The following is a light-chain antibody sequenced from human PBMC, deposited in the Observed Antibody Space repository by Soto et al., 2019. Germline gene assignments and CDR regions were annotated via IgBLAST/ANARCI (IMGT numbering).Light chain of an antibody. CDR1: SSDVGGYNY. CDR2: DVS. CDR3: ISYASRDTLLWV. V-gene: IGLV2-11*01. J-gene: IGLJ3*02. Sequence: QSALTQPRSVSGSPGQSVTISCTGTSSDVGGYNYVSWYQQHPGKAPKLMIYDVSKRPSGVPDRFSGSKSGNTASLTISGLQAEDEADYYCISYASRDTLLWVFGGGTQLTVL.